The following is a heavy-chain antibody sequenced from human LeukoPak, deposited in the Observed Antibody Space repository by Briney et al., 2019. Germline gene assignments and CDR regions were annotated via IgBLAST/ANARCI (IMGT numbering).Heavy chain of an antibody. V-gene: IGHV4-39*01. D-gene: IGHD6-25*01. Sequence: SETLSLTCSISGDSITTNSYWWGWIRQAPGKGLEWIGSLYYGENSHYNPSLKSRATLSVDTSNNQFSLKLTSVTAADAAVYFCARQLPTAAADTRGYFDYWGQGTVVTVSS. CDR2: LYYGENS. CDR3: ARQLPTAAADTRGYFDY. CDR1: GDSITTNSYW. J-gene: IGHJ4*02.